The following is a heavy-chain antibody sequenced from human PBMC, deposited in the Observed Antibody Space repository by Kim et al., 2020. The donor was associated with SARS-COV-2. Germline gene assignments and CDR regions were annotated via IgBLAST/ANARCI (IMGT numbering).Heavy chain of an antibody. CDR3: ARGPRGISYGPGDY. V-gene: IGHV3-21*01. Sequence: ANAEKGRFTITRDKAKNSQYLQMNSLRAEDTAVYYCARGPRGISYGPGDYWGQGTLVTVSS. D-gene: IGHD5-18*01. J-gene: IGHJ4*02.